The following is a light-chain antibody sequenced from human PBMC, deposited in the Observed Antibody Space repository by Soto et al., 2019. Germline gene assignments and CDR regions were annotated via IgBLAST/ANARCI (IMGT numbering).Light chain of an antibody. J-gene: IGKJ1*01. CDR1: QSISNS. CDR3: QQDGSSGT. CDR2: DAS. Sequence: ELVLTQSPATLSLSPGERATLSCRASQSISNSLTWYPPIPGHTPRLLIYDASNRATGIPARFSGSGSGTDFTLTISRLEPEDFAVYHCQQDGSSGTFGQGTQGGYQ. V-gene: IGKV3-11*01.